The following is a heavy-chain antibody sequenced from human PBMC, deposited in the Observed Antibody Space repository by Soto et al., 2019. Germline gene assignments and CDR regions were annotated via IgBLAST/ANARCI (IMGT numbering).Heavy chain of an antibody. CDR2: IYTSGGT. Sequence: PSETLSLTCTVSGGSISSYYWSWIRQPAGKGLEWIGRIYTSGGTNYNPSLKSRVTMSVDTSKNQSSLKLSSVTAADTAVYYCARAWDSSSWYNWFDPWGQGTLVTVSS. J-gene: IGHJ5*02. D-gene: IGHD6-13*01. CDR3: ARAWDSSSWYNWFDP. V-gene: IGHV4-4*07. CDR1: GGSISSYY.